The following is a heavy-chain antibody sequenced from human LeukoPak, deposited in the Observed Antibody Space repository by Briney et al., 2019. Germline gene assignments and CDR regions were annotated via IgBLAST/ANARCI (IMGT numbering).Heavy chain of an antibody. J-gene: IGHJ3*02. D-gene: IGHD2-21*01. Sequence: PSETLSLTCTVSGGSISSYYWSWIRQLPGKGLEWIGYFYYSGSTRYNPSLKSRVTISVDTSKNQFSLKVNSMTTADTAVYYCATDSKYGVDAFDIWGQGTMVTVSS. V-gene: IGHV4-59*01. CDR3: ATDSKYGVDAFDI. CDR1: GGSISSYY. CDR2: FYYSGST.